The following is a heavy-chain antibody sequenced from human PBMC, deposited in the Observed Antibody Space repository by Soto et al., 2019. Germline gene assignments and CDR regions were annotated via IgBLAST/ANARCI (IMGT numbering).Heavy chain of an antibody. V-gene: IGHV4-59*08. Sequence: LETLSLTCTVSGGSISSYYWSWIRQPPGKGLEWIGYIYYSGSTNYNPSLKSRVTMSVDPSKNQFSLKLISVTAADTAVYYCSRHWITMVRGVCHFDYWGQGTLVTVSS. CDR2: IYYSGST. D-gene: IGHD3-10*01. CDR3: SRHWITMVRGVCHFDY. CDR1: GGSISSYY. J-gene: IGHJ4*02.